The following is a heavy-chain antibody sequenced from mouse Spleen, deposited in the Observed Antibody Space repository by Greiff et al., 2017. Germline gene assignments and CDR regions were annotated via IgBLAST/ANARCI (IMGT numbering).Heavy chain of an antibody. CDR1: GYTFTDYE. CDR3: TRGYYYGPTGFAY. CDR2: IDPETGGT. J-gene: IGHJ3*01. V-gene: IGHV1-15*01. D-gene: IGHD1-1*01. Sequence: QVQLKESGAELVRPGASVTLSCKASGYTFTDYEMHWVKQTPVHGLEWIGAIDPETGGTAYNQKFKGKAILTADKSSSTAYMELRSLTSEDSAVYYCTRGYYYGPTGFAYWGQGTLVTVSA.